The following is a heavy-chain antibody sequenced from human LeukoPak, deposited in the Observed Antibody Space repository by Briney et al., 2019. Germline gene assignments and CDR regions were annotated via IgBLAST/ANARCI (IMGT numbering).Heavy chain of an antibody. CDR1: GFTFSDYY. CDR3: TRGTPTTRDFDY. J-gene: IGHJ4*02. CDR2: ISSGSSYI. D-gene: IGHD4-11*01. V-gene: IGHV3-11*06. Sequence: GGSLRLSCAASGFTFSDYYMSWIRQAPGKGLEWVSSISSGSSYIYYSDSVQGRFTISRDNAKNSLYLQMNSLRAEDTAVYYCTRGTPTTRDFDYWGQGTLVTVSS.